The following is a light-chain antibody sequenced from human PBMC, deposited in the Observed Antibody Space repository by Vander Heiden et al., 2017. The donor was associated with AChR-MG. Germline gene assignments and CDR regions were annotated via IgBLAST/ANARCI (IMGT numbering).Light chain of an antibody. CDR1: QDISNY. CDR3: QQDENLLT. J-gene: IGKJ5*01. CDR2: DAS. Sequence: DIQMTQSPSSLSASVGDRVTITCQASQDISNYLNWYQQKPGKAPKLLIYDASNLETGVPSRFSGSGSGTDFTFTISSLQPEDIATYYCQQDENLLTFGQGTRLEIK. V-gene: IGKV1-33*01.